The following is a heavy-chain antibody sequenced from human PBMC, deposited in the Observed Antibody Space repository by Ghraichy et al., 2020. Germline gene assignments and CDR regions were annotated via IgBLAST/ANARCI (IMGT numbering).Heavy chain of an antibody. D-gene: IGHD3-16*01. CDR1: GFTFSSYE. Sequence: GESLNISCAASGFTFSSYEMNWVRQAPGKGLEWVSYIGSSGSTIYYADSVKGRFTISRDNAKNSLYLQMNSQRAEDTAVYYCARGGVMGYWGQGTLVTVSS. J-gene: IGHJ4*02. CDR3: ARGGVMGY. CDR2: IGSSGSTI. V-gene: IGHV3-48*03.